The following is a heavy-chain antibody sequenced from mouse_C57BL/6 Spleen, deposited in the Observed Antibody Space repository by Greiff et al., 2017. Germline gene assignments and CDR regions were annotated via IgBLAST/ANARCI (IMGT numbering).Heavy chain of an antibody. V-gene: IGHV1-5*01. Sequence: VPLQQSGTVLARPGASVKMSCKTSGYTFTSYWMHWVKQRPGQGLEWIGAIYPGNSDTSYNQKFKGKAKLTAVTSASTAYMELSSLTNEDSAVYYCTRTETAQAPFGYWGQGTTRTVAS. CDR2: IYPGNSDT. J-gene: IGHJ2*01. D-gene: IGHD3-2*02. CDR1: GYTFTSYW. CDR3: TRTETAQAPFGY.